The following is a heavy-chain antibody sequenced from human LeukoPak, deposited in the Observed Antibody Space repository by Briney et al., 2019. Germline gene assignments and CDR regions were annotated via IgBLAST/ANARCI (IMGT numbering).Heavy chain of an antibody. D-gene: IGHD3-16*01. Sequence: ASVRVSCRASGYTFTAYYMHWVRQAPGQGLEWMGRINPNTGGTNYAQKFQGRVTMTGDTSISTAYMELSRLTSDDTAVYYCARMGGAHNFDYWGQGTLVTVSS. V-gene: IGHV1-2*06. J-gene: IGHJ4*02. CDR1: GYTFTAYY. CDR2: INPNTGGT. CDR3: ARMGGAHNFDY.